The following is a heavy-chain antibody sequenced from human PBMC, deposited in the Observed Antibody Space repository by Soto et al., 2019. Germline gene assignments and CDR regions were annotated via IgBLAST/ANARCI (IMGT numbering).Heavy chain of an antibody. CDR3: AREDSIIIPAVSDF. CDR1: GFAFNNYG. D-gene: IGHD2-2*01. V-gene: IGHV3-21*01. Sequence: VGSLRLSCTVSGFAFNNYGINWVRQAPGKGLEWVSSISKSDYTYYSDSVKGRFTISRDNAKSSVSLQMNTLRVEDTAVYYCAREDSIIIPAVSDFWGQGTLVTVSS. J-gene: IGHJ4*02. CDR2: ISKSDYT.